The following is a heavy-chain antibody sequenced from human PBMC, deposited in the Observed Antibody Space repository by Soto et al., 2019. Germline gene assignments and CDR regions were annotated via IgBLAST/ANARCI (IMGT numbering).Heavy chain of an antibody. Sequence: GASVKVSCKASGYTFTSNSIGWVRQAPGQGLEWMGWINVYNGNTKYAQQLQGRVTLTTDTSTSTAYMELSSLRSEDTAVYYCARDRTYYYDSSGYYFYWGQGTLVTVSS. V-gene: IGHV1-18*04. D-gene: IGHD3-22*01. CDR3: ARDRTYYYDSSGYYFY. CDR2: INVYNGNT. CDR1: GYTFTSNS. J-gene: IGHJ4*02.